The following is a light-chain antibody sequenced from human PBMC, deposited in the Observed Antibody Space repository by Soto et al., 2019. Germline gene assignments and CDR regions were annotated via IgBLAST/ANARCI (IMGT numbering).Light chain of an antibody. CDR2: GAF. V-gene: IGKV3-15*01. J-gene: IGKJ5*01. CDR3: QQYNDWPPIT. Sequence: EIVMTQSPATLSVSPGERATLSCRASQSVSINVAWYQQKPGQGPRLLIHGAFTRATGIPARFSGSGSGTDFTLTISSLQSEDFAVYYCQQYNDWPPITFGQGTRLEIK. CDR1: QSVSIN.